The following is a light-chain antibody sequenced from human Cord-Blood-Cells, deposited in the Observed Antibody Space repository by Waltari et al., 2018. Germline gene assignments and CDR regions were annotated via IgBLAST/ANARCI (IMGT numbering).Light chain of an antibody. J-gene: IGKJ4*01. CDR2: AAS. CDR1: QDISNY. CDR3: QQYDNLPLT. V-gene: IGKV1-33*01. Sequence: DIQMTQSPSSLSASVGDSVTITCPASQDISNYLNWYQQKPGKAPKLLIYAASNLETGVPSRFSGSGSGTGFTFTISSLQPEDIATYYCQQYDNLPLTFGGGTKVEIK.